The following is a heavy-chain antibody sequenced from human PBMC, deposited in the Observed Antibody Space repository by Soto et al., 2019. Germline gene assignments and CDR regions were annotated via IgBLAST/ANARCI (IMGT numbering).Heavy chain of an antibody. J-gene: IGHJ4*02. Sequence: EVQLVESGGGLVQPGGSLRLSCVASGFTFSSYWMTWVRQAPGKGLEWVANIKQDGSDKYYVDSVKGRFLISRDNAKSSLYLQMNSLRVEDTAVYYCVRSKYGCCFDCWGQGTLVAVSS. CDR1: GFTFSSYW. CDR2: IKQDGSDK. D-gene: IGHD4-17*01. V-gene: IGHV3-7*04. CDR3: VRSKYGCCFDC.